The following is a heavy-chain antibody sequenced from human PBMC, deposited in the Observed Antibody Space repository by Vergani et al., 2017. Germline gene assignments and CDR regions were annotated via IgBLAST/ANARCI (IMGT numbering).Heavy chain of an antibody. V-gene: IGHV3-66*01. CDR2: IYSGGST. D-gene: IGHD3-22*01. Sequence: EVQLVESGGGLVQPGGSLRLSCAASGFTVSSNYMSWVRQAPGKGLEWVSVIYSGGSTYYADSVKGRFTISRDNSKNTLYLQMNSLRAEDTAVYYCAKVPPYYYDSSGYYGLAFDYWGQGTLVTVSS. J-gene: IGHJ4*02. CDR1: GFTVSSNY. CDR3: AKVPPYYYDSSGYYGLAFDY.